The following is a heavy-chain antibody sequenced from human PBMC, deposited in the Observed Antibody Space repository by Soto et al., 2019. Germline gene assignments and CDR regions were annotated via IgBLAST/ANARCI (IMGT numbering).Heavy chain of an antibody. CDR1: GGSISSGGYY. Sequence: PSETLSLTCTVSGGSISSGGYYWSWIRQHPGKGLEWIGYIYYSGSTYYNPSLKSRVTISVDTSKNQFSLKLSSVTAADTAVYYCAGSEKGYSGSLDVWRQGTTVTVSS. V-gene: IGHV4-31*03. J-gene: IGHJ6*02. D-gene: IGHD5-12*01. CDR3: AGSEKGYSGSLDV. CDR2: IYYSGST.